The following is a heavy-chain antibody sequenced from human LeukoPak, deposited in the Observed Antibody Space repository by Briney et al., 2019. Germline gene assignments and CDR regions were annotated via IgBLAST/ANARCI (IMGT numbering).Heavy chain of an antibody. CDR2: IYSGSST. J-gene: IGHJ4*02. Sequence: GGSLRLSCAASGFTVSSNYMNWVRQAPGKGLEWVSIIYSGSSTYYADSVQGRFTISRDNSKSTLCLQMNSLRAEDTAVYYCAKQLGYCSDGSCYFPYWGQGTLVTVSS. CDR3: AKQLGYCSDGSCYFPY. V-gene: IGHV3-53*01. D-gene: IGHD2-15*01. CDR1: GFTVSSNY.